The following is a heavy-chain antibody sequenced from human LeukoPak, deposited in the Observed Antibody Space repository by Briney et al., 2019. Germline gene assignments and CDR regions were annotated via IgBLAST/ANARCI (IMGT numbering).Heavy chain of an antibody. D-gene: IGHD5-12*01. CDR3: AREDIRYPRVLDY. CDR1: GFTFSDYY. Sequence: GGSLRLSCAASGFTFSDYYMSWIRQAPGKGLEWVSYISSSGSTIYYADSVKGRFTISRDNAKNSLYLQMNSLRAEDTAVYYCAREDIRYPRVLDYWGQGTLVTVSS. CDR2: ISSSGSTI. J-gene: IGHJ4*02. V-gene: IGHV3-11*01.